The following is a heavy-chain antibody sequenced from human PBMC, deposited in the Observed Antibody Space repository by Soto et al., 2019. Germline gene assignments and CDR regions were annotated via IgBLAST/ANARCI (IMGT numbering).Heavy chain of an antibody. D-gene: IGHD5-12*01. Sequence: QVQLEQSGAEVKKPGSSVKVSCKASGGTFSTSAISWVRQAPGQGLEWMGGLMPVFPRPDYAQKFQGRVTITSYESTNTAYMELSGLRSDDTAVYYCARDKDRLQLGGNYYYILDVWGQGTTVTVSS. CDR3: ARDKDRLQLGGNYYYILDV. CDR2: LMPVFPRP. J-gene: IGHJ6*02. CDR1: GGTFSTSA. V-gene: IGHV1-69*05.